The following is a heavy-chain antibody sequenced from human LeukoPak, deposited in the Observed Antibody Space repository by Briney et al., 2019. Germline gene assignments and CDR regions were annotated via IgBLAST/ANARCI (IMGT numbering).Heavy chain of an antibody. V-gene: IGHV7-4-1*02. D-gene: IGHD3-16*01. CDR2: NNTNTGNP. CDR3: ARVYDGPYYYYGMDV. J-gene: IGHJ6*02. Sequence: ASVKASCKASGYTFTSYAMNWVRQAPGQGLEWMGWNNTNTGNPTYAQGFTGRFVFSLDTSVSTAYLQISSLKAEDTAVYYCARVYDGPYYYYGMDVWGQGTTVTVSS. CDR1: GYTFTSYA.